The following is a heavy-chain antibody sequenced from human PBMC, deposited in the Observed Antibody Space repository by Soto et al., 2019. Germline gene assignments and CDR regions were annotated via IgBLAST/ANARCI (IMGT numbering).Heavy chain of an antibody. V-gene: IGHV1-18*01. CDR3: ARGPTVGDI. J-gene: IGHJ3*02. CDR2: IRVKNGNT. Sequence: QVQLVQSGGEVKKPGASVKVSCKASGYTFNSYGISWLRQAPGQGLEWMGWIRVKNGNTNYAQNFQGRFTMTTDTSTSTAYMELRSLRSEDTAVYYCARGPTVGDIWGQGTMVTVSS. CDR1: GYTFNSYG. D-gene: IGHD2-21*02.